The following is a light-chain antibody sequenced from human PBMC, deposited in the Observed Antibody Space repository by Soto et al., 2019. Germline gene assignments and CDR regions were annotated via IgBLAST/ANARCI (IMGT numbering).Light chain of an antibody. CDR3: QQSYSTPLT. CDR2: AAS. V-gene: IGKV1-39*01. J-gene: IGKJ4*01. Sequence: DIQMTHSPSSLSASVGDRVTITCRASQSISSYLNWYQQKPGKAPKLLIYAASSLQRGVPSRFSVSGSGTDFTLTISSLQPEDFATYYCQQSYSTPLTFGGGTKVEIK. CDR1: QSISSY.